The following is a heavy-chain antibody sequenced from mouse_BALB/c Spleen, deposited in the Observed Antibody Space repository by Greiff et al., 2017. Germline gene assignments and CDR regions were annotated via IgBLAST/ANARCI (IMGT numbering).Heavy chain of an antibody. CDR2: IYPGNGDT. D-gene: IGHD1-1*02. J-gene: IGHJ2*01. Sequence: LQESGAELVTPGASVKMSCKASGYTFTSYNMHWVKQTPGQGLEWIGAIYPGNGDTSYNQKFKGKATLTADKSSSTAYMQLSSLTSEDSAVYYCARRWFDYWGQGTTLTVSS. V-gene: IGHV1-12*01. CDR3: ARRWFDY. CDR1: GYTFTSYN.